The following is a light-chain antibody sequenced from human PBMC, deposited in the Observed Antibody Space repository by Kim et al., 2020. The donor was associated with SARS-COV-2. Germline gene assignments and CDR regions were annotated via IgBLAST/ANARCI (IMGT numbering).Light chain of an antibody. V-gene: IGLV3-1*01. CDR2: QDS. CDR3: QAWDSSFWV. Sequence: SYELTQPHSVSVSPGQTASITCSGDKLGDKYACWYQQKPGQSPVLVIYQDSKRPSGIPERFSGSNSGNTATLTISGTQAMDEADYYCQAWDSSFWVFGGGTQLTVL. CDR1: KLGDKY. J-gene: IGLJ3*02.